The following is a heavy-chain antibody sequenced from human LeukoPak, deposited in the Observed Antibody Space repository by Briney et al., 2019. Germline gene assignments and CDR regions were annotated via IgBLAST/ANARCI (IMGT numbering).Heavy chain of an antibody. Sequence: SETLSLTCTVSGGSISSYYWSWIRQPPGKGLEWIGHIYYSGSTNYNPSLKSRATISVDTSKNQFSLKLSSVTAADTAVYYCASYYDSSGSDAFDIWGQGTMVTVSS. J-gene: IGHJ3*02. V-gene: IGHV4-59*01. D-gene: IGHD3-22*01. CDR1: GGSISSYY. CDR2: IYYSGST. CDR3: ASYYDSSGSDAFDI.